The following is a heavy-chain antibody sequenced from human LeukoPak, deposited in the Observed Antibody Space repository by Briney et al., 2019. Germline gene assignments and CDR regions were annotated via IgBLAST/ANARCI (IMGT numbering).Heavy chain of an antibody. CDR2: INPNSGGT. D-gene: IGHD5-12*01. V-gene: IGHV1-2*02. CDR3: ARVDGYSGYDDFDY. Sequence: PSVKVSCKASGYTFTGYYMHWVRQAPGQGLEWMGWINPNSGGTNYAQKFQDRVTMTRDTSINTAYMELSRLRSDDTAVYYCARVDGYSGYDDFDYWGQGTLVTVSS. CDR1: GYTFTGYY. J-gene: IGHJ4*02.